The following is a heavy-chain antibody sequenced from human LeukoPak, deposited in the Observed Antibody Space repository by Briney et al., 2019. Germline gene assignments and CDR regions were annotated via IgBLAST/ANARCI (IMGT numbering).Heavy chain of an antibody. Sequence: PGGSLRLSCAASGFTFSRYYMTWVRQAPGKGLEWVANIKQDGSEKFYVDSVKGRFTISRDNAKNSLFLQMNSLRAEDTAVYYCERWIASGSGIYWYFDVWGRGTLVTVSS. CDR3: ERWIASGSGIYWYFDV. CDR1: GFTFSRYY. D-gene: IGHD1-26*01. J-gene: IGHJ2*01. CDR2: IKQDGSEK. V-gene: IGHV3-7*01.